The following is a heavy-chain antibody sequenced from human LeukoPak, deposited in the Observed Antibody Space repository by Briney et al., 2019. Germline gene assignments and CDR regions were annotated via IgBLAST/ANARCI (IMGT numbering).Heavy chain of an antibody. CDR3: ARGDPYSGRHKGFDY. J-gene: IGHJ4*02. V-gene: IGHV4-59*01. CDR2: IYYSGST. Sequence: SETLSLTCTVSGGSISSYYWGWIRQPPGKGLEWIGYIYYSGSTNYNPSLKSRVTISVDTSKNQFSLKLSSVTAADTAVYYCARGDPYSGRHKGFDYWGQGTLVTVSS. CDR1: GGSISSYY. D-gene: IGHD1-26*01.